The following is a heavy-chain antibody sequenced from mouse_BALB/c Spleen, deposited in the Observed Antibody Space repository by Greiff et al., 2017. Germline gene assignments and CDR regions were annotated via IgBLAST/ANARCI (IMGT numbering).Heavy chain of an antibody. Sequence: VQLQQSGAELARPGASVKLSCKASGYTFTSYWMQWVKQRPGQGLEWIGAIYPGDGDTRYTQKFKGKATLTADKSSSTAYMQLSSLASEDSAVYYCAVQFPSFAYWGQGTLVTVSA. J-gene: IGHJ3*01. V-gene: IGHV1-87*01. CDR2: IYPGDGDT. CDR3: AVQFPSFAY. CDR1: GYTFTSYW.